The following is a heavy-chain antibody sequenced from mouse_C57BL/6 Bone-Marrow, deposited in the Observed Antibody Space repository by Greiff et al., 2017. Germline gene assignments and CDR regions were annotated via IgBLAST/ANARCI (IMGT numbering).Heavy chain of an antibody. CDR3: ARYDGYYVPYYYAMDY. J-gene: IGHJ4*01. D-gene: IGHD2-3*01. CDR1: GYTFTSYG. CDR2: IYPRSGNT. V-gene: IGHV1-81*01. Sequence: LQESGAELARPGASVKLSCKASGYTFTSYGISWVKQRTGQGLEWIGEIYPRSGNTYYNEKFKGKATLTADKSSSTAYMELRSLTSEDSAVYFCARYDGYYVPYYYAMDYGGQGTSVTVSS.